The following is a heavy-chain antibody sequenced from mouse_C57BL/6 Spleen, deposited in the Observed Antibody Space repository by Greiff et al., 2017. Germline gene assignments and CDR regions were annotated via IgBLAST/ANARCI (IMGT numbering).Heavy chain of an antibody. CDR3: ARGGDFLDY. CDR2: IHPDSGST. J-gene: IGHJ2*01. CDR1: GYTFTSYW. Sequence: QVQLQQPGAELVKPGASVKLSCKASGYTFTSYWMHWVKQRPGQGLEWIGMIHPDSGSTNYNEKFKSKATLAVDTSSSTAYMQLSSLTSEDSAVYYCARGGDFLDYWCQGTTLTVSS. V-gene: IGHV1-64*01. D-gene: IGHD1-1*02.